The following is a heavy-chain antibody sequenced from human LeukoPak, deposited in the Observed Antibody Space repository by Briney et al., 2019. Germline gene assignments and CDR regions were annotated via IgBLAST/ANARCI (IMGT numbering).Heavy chain of an antibody. CDR2: IRYDGSNK. Sequence: GGSLRLSCAASGFTFSSYGMHWVRQAPGKGLEWVAFIRYDGSNKYYADSVKGRFTISRDNSKNTLYLQMNSLRAEDTAVYYCARTVLPHSRYYMDVWGKGTTVTVSS. J-gene: IGHJ6*03. D-gene: IGHD3-10*01. CDR1: GFTFSSYG. V-gene: IGHV3-30*02. CDR3: ARTVLPHSRYYMDV.